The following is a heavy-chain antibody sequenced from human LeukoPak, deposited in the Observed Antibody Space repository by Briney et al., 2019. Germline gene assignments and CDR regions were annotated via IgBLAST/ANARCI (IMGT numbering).Heavy chain of an antibody. Sequence: SETLSLTCTVSGGSISTSSYYWGWIRQPPGKGLEWIGEINHSGSTNYNPSLKSRVTISVDTSKNQFSLKLSSVTAADTAVYYCARDSGSTVAGTAFDIWGQGTMVTVSS. D-gene: IGHD6-19*01. CDR2: INHSGST. CDR1: GGSISTSSYY. J-gene: IGHJ3*02. V-gene: IGHV4-39*07. CDR3: ARDSGSTVAGTAFDI.